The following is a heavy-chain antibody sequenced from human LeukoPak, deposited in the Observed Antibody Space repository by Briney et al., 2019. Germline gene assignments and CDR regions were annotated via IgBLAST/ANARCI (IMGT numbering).Heavy chain of an antibody. CDR2: IIPIFGTA. CDR1: GGTFSSYA. V-gene: IGHV1-69*06. CDR3: ARDLKSSAGVIVISAFDI. Sequence: ASVKVSCKASGGTFSSYAISWVRQAPGQGPEWMGGIIPIFGTANYAQKFQGRVTITADKSTSTAYMELSSLRSEDTAVYYCARDLKSSAGVIVISAFDIWGQGTMVTVSS. J-gene: IGHJ3*02. D-gene: IGHD3-16*02.